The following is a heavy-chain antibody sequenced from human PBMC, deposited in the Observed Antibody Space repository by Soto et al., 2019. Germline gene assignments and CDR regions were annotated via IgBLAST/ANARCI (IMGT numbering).Heavy chain of an antibody. CDR2: FDPEDGET. Sequence: ASVKVSCKVSGYALTELSMHWVRQAPGKGLEWMGGFDPEDGETIYAQKFQGRVTMTEDTSTDTAYMELSSLRSEDTAVYYCATPKLTAVGATTPTLFDYWGQGTLVTVSS. CDR3: ATPKLTAVGATTPTLFDY. CDR1: GYALTELS. J-gene: IGHJ4*02. V-gene: IGHV1-24*01. D-gene: IGHD1-26*01.